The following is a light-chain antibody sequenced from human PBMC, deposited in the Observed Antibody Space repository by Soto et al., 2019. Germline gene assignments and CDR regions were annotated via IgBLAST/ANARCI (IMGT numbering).Light chain of an antibody. Sequence: DIQMTQSPSSLSASVGDRVTITCRASQDIRNDLGWYQQKPGKAPKRLXYAASSLQSGVPSRFSGSGSGTDLTLTISSLETEDYANYYCQESYSTLWGTCGQGTKVDIK. CDR2: AAS. CDR3: QESYSTLWGT. J-gene: IGKJ1*01. CDR1: QDIRND. V-gene: IGKV1-17*01.